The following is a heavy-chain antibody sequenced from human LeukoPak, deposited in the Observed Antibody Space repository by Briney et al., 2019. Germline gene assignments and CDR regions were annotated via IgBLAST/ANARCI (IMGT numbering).Heavy chain of an antibody. V-gene: IGHV3-7*01. CDR2: IKEDGSEK. CDR3: ASGRQLGY. J-gene: IGHJ4*02. Sequence: GGALRISFAASGFTFSNYWMSLGRQAPGKGLEWVANIKEDGSEKYYVDSVKGRFTISRDNARNSLYLQMNSLRAEDTAVYYCASGRQLGYWGQGTLVTVSS. D-gene: IGHD6-13*01. CDR1: GFTFSNYW.